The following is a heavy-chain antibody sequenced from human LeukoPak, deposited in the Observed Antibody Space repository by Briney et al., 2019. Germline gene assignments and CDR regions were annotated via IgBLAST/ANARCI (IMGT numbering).Heavy chain of an antibody. CDR2: IWYDGSNK. CDR3: ARALAAAAHDAFDI. CDR1: GFTFSSYG. D-gene: IGHD6-13*01. J-gene: IGHJ3*02. V-gene: IGHV3-33*01. Sequence: PGGSLRLSCAAFGFTFSSYGMHWVRQAPGKGLEWVAVIWYDGSNKYYADSVKGRFTISRDNSKNTLYLQMNSLRAEDTAVYYCARALAAAAHDAFDIWGQGTMVTVSS.